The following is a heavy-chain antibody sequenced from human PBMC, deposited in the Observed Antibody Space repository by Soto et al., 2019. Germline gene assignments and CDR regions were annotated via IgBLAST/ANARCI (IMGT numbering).Heavy chain of an antibody. CDR1: GGSISSSSYY. CDR2: IYYSGST. J-gene: IGHJ6*02. V-gene: IGHV4-39*01. D-gene: IGHD3-3*01. Sequence: SETLSLTCTVSGGSISSSSYYWGWIRQPPGKGLEWIGSIYYSGSTYYNPSLKSRVTISVDTSKNQFSLKLSSVTAADTAVYYCASTNNYDFWSGPEHYCYYGMDVWGQGTTVTVSS. CDR3: ASTNNYDFWSGPEHYCYYGMDV.